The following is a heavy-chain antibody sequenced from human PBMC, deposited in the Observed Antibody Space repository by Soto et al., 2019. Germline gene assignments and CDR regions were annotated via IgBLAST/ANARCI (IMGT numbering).Heavy chain of an antibody. D-gene: IGHD5-12*01. CDR1: GGTFSSYA. V-gene: IGHV1-69*13. Sequence: ASVKVSCKASGGTFSSYAISWVRQAPGQGLEWMGGIIPIFGTANYAQKFQGRVTITADESTSTAYMELSSLRSEDTAVYYCARDTLENTVEIEYYYYGMDVWGQGTTVTVSS. CDR3: ARDTLENTVEIEYYYYGMDV. CDR2: IIPIFGTA. J-gene: IGHJ6*02.